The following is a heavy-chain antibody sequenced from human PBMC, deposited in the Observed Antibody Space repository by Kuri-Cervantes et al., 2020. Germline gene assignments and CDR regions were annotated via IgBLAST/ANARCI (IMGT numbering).Heavy chain of an antibody. Sequence: GSLRLSCTVSGGSISSYYWSWIRQPPGKGLEWIGNIYHSGSAYYNPSLKSRVTISVDTSKNQFSLKLNSVTAADTAVYYCAGRVGGSSADYWAQGTLVTVSS. CDR1: GGSISSYY. V-gene: IGHV4-59*08. J-gene: IGHJ4*02. CDR2: IYHSGSA. D-gene: IGHD6-6*01. CDR3: AGRVGGSSADY.